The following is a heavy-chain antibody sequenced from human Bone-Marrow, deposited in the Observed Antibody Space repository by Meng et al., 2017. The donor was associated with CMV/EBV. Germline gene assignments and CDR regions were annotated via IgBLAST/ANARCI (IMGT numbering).Heavy chain of an antibody. D-gene: IGHD3-3*01. V-gene: IGHV4-39*07. Sequence: SETLSLTCTVSGGSISSSSYYWGWIRQPPGKGLEWIGSIYYSGSTYYNPSLKSRVTISVDTSKNQFSLKLSSVTAADTAVYYRARSKGSLEWLSRYYYYGMVVWGRGNTVNISS. CDR2: IYYSGST. CDR1: GGSISSSSYY. CDR3: ARSKGSLEWLSRYYYYGMVV. J-gene: IGHJ6*02.